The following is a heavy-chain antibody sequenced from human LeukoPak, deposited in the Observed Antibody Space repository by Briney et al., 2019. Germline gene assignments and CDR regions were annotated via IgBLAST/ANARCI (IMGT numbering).Heavy chain of an antibody. CDR2: ISGIATST. J-gene: IGHJ4*02. D-gene: IGHD2-15*01. V-gene: IGHV3-23*01. CDR1: GFTFSTFA. CDR3: AKDPEQLIGYCSGGTCSLRY. Sequence: GGSLRLSCAASGFTFSTFAISWFRQAPGKGLEWFSTISGIATSTYFADSVKGRFTISRDNSKNTLYLQMNSLRAEDTAVYYCAKDPEQLIGYCSGGTCSLRYWGQGTLVTVSS.